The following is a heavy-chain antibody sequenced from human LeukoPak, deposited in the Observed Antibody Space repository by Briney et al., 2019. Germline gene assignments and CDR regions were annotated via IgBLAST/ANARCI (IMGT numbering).Heavy chain of an antibody. V-gene: IGHV3-23*01. CDR1: GFTFSSYA. J-gene: IGHJ4*02. CDR2: ISGSGGST. D-gene: IGHD3-22*01. CDR3: AKNYYDSSGYYYPWDY. Sequence: GGSLRLSCGASGFTFSSYAMSWVRQAPGKGLEWVSAISGSGGSTYYADSVKGRFTISRDNSKNTLYLQMNSLRAEDTAVYYCAKNYYDSSGYYYPWDYWGQGTLVTVSS.